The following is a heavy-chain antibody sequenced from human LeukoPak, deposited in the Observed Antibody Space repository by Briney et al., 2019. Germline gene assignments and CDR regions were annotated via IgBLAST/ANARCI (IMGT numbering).Heavy chain of an antibody. CDR1: GFSLSTSRVG. J-gene: IGHJ4*02. Sequence: SGPTLVKPTQTLTLTCTFSGFSLSTSRVGVGWIRQPPGKALEWLALIYWNDDKRYSPSLKTRLTITKDTSKNQVVLTMTNMDPVDTATYYCAHSQAWFGDLPNLFDYWGRGTLVTVSS. CDR2: IYWNDDK. D-gene: IGHD3-10*01. CDR3: AHSQAWFGDLPNLFDY. V-gene: IGHV2-5*01.